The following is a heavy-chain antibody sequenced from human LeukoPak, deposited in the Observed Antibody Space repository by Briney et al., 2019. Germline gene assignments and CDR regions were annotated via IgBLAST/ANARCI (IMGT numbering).Heavy chain of an antibody. D-gene: IGHD1-26*01. CDR1: GFTFDDYG. V-gene: IGHV3-66*04. Sequence: GGSLRLSCAASGFTFDDYGMSWVRQAPGKGLEWVSVIYSGGSTYYADSVKGRFTISRDNSKNTLYLQMNSLRAEDTAVYYCAIHGSYYAFDIWGQGTMVTVSS. CDR3: AIHGSYYAFDI. J-gene: IGHJ3*02. CDR2: IYSGGST.